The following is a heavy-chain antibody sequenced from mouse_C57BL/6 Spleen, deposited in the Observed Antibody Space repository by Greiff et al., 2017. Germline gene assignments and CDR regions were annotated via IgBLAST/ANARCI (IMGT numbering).Heavy chain of an antibody. V-gene: IGHV1-82*01. CDR1: GYAFSSSW. Sequence: VKLQESGPELVKPGASVKISCKASGYAFSSSWMNWVKQRPGKGLEGIGRFYPGDGDPNYNGKFKGKATLTADKSSSPAYMQLSSLTSEDSAVYFCARSALTGDHHWYFDVWGTGTSVTVAS. CDR3: ARSALTGDHHWYFDV. J-gene: IGHJ1*03. CDR2: FYPGDGDP. D-gene: IGHD4-1*01.